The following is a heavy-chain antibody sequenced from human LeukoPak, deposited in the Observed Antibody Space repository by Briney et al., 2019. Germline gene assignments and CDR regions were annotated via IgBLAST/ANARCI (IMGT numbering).Heavy chain of an antibody. CDR1: GFIFSNYA. CDR2: IHKNAIT. D-gene: IGHD4-17*01. Sequence: PGGSLRLSCAASGFIFSNYALAWVRQAPGKGLEWVSVIHKNAITYYADTVKGRFTISRDNSKNMLYLQMNSLRAEDTAVYYCVRDRLHYVEYEKTFDYWGQGTLVTISS. V-gene: IGHV3-66*01. CDR3: VRDRLHYVEYEKTFDY. J-gene: IGHJ4*02.